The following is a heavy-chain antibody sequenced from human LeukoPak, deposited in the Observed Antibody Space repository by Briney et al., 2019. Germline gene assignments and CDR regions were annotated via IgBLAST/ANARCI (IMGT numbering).Heavy chain of an antibody. J-gene: IGHJ6*02. CDR2: ISYDGSNK. V-gene: IGHV3-30-3*01. CDR3: ARDILPYSSRVYGMDV. Sequence: QPGGSLRLSCAASGFTFSTYAMRWVRQAPGKGLEWVAFISYDGSNKYSADSVKGRFTISRDNSKNTLHLQMNSRRAEDTAVYYCARDILPYSSRVYGMDVWGQGTTVTVSS. CDR1: GFTFSTYA. D-gene: IGHD6-13*01.